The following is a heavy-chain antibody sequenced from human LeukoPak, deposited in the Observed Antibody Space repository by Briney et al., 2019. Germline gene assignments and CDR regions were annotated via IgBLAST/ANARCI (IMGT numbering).Heavy chain of an antibody. Sequence: PGGSLRLSCAASGFIFSDYYMSWIRQAPGKGLEWISYISNSSRTIYYADSVKGRFTLSRDNAKNSLYLQMNSLRAEDTAVYYCAREVRLLSYWGQGTLVTVSS. V-gene: IGHV3-11*01. J-gene: IGHJ4*02. CDR2: ISNSSRTI. CDR3: AREVRLLSY. D-gene: IGHD2/OR15-2a*01. CDR1: GFIFSDYY.